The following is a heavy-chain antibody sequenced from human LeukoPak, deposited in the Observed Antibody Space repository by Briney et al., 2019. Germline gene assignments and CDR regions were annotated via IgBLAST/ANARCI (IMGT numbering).Heavy chain of an antibody. V-gene: IGHV4-31*11. CDR2: IYYSGST. CDR1: GGSFSGYY. D-gene: IGHD4-11*01. Sequence: SETLSLTCAVYGGSFSGYYWSWIRQHPGKGLEWIGYIYYSGSTYYNPSLKSRVTISVDTSKNQFSLKLSSVTAADTAVYYCAREVTTVFYGMDVWGQGTTVTVSS. J-gene: IGHJ6*02. CDR3: AREVTTVFYGMDV.